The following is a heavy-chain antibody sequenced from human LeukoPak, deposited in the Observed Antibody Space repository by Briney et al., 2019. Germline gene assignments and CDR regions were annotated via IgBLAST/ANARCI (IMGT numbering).Heavy chain of an antibody. D-gene: IGHD2-2*01. CDR2: IYTSGST. V-gene: IGHV4-4*07. CDR3: ARDPCNSTSCHRRYGLDQ. J-gene: IGHJ4*02. Sequence: SETLSLTCTVSGGSINSYYWSWIRRAAGKGLEWIGRIYTSGSTNYNPSLKSRVTMSVDTSKNQFSLKLSSVTAADTAVYFCARDPCNSTSCHRRYGLDQWGQGTLVTVSS. CDR1: GGSINSYY.